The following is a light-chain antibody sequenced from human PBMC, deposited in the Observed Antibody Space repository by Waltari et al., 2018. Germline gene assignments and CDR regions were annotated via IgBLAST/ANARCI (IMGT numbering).Light chain of an antibody. Sequence: DIVMTQSPDSLAVSLGERATINCKSSPRVLYSSNNKNYLAWYQQKPGQPPKLLIYWASTRESGVPDRFSGSGSGTDFTLTINSLQAEDVAVYYCQQYYSTPGPTFGGGTKVEIK. J-gene: IGKJ4*01. CDR2: WAS. CDR3: QQYYSTPGPT. V-gene: IGKV4-1*01. CDR1: PRVLYSSNNKNY.